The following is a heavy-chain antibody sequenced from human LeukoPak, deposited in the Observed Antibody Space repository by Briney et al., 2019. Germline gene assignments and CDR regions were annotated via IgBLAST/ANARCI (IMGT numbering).Heavy chain of an antibody. V-gene: IGHV3-66*02. D-gene: IGHD2-2*01. CDR3: ARHSRYCGSTSCYFDY. CDR1: GFTVSSNY. J-gene: IGHJ4*02. Sequence: AGGSLRLTCAASGFTVSSNYMSWVRQAPGKGLEWVSLIYSGGTTYYADSVKGRFTISRDSSKNTLYLQMNSLRAEDTAVYYCARHSRYCGSTSCYFDYWGQGTLVTVSS. CDR2: IYSGGTT.